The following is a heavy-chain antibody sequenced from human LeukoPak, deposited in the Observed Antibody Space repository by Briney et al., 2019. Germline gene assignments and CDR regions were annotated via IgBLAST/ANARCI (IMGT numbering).Heavy chain of an antibody. CDR2: INPNSGGT. Sequence: ASVKVSCKASGYTFTGYYMHWVRQAPGQGLEWMGWINPNSGGTNYAQKFQGRATMTRDTSISTAYMELSRLRSDDTAVYYCARVTTYYYYMDVWGKGTTVTISS. V-gene: IGHV1-2*02. CDR3: ARVTTYYYYMDV. D-gene: IGHD2/OR15-2a*01. J-gene: IGHJ6*03. CDR1: GYTFTGYY.